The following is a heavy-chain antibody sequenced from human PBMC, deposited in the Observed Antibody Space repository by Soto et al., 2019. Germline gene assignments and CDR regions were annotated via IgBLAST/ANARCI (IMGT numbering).Heavy chain of an antibody. CDR3: AKDGSYYDYVWGTYRYLFDY. Sequence: GGSLRLSCAASGFTFSSYAMSWVRQAPGRGLEWVSTISGSGDSTYYADSVKGRFTISRDNSKNTLYLQMNSLRAEDTAVYYCAKDGSYYDYVWGTYRYLFDYWGQGALVTVS. V-gene: IGHV3-23*01. CDR2: ISGSGDST. D-gene: IGHD3-16*02. CDR1: GFTFSSYA. J-gene: IGHJ4*02.